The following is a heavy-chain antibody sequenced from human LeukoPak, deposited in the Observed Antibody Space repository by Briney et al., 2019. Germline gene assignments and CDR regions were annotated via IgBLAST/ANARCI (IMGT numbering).Heavy chain of an antibody. V-gene: IGHV3-7*01. CDR3: ARLTRMMDV. Sequence: GGSLRLSCAASGFTFSSYGMHWVRQAPGKGLEWVANIKQDGSGKYYVDSVKGRFTISKDNAKNSLYLQMNSLRAEDTAVYFCARLTRMMDVWGKGTTVTVSS. CDR1: GFTFSSYG. J-gene: IGHJ6*04. D-gene: IGHD3-9*01. CDR2: IKQDGSGK.